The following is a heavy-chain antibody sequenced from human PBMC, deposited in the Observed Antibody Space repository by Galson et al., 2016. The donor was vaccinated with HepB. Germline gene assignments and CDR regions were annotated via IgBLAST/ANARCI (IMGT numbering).Heavy chain of an antibody. CDR2: ISGTGGSP. V-gene: IGHV3-23*01. J-gene: IGHJ4*02. CDR3: AKAPMDRETAATFDY. Sequence: SLRLSCAVSGFTFSSYVMTWVRQAPGKGLEWVSGISGTGGSPYYADSVKGRFTISRDNSKNTLCLQMTSLSAEDTAVYYCAKAPMDRETAATFDYWGQGTLVTVSS. D-gene: IGHD2-15*01. CDR1: GFTFSSYV.